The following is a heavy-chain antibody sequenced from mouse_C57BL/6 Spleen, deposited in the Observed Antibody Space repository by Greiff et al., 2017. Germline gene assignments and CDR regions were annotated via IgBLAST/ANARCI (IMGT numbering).Heavy chain of an antibody. CDR1: GYTFTDYY. V-gene: IGHV1-26*01. J-gene: IGHJ3*01. D-gene: IGHD2-5*01. CDR2: INPNNGGT. CDR3: ARGGSNYDAWFAY. Sequence: VQLQQSGPELVKPGASVKISCKASGYTFTDYYMNWVKQSHGKSLEWIGDINPNNGGTSYNQKFKGKATLTVDKSSSTAYMELRSLTSEDSAVYYCARGGSNYDAWFAYWGQGTLVTVSA.